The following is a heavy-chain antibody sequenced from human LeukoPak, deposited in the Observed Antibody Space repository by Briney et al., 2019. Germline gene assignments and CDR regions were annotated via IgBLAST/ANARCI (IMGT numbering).Heavy chain of an antibody. J-gene: IGHJ4*02. V-gene: IGHV3-7*01. D-gene: IGHD2-2*01. CDR1: GFTFSSYW. Sequence: GGSLRLSCAASGFTFSSYWMSWVRQAPGKGLEWVANIKQDGSEKYYVDSVKGRFTISRDNAKNSLYLQMNSLRAEDTAVYYCARSHLGYCSSTSCYAVYNYWGQGTLVTVSS. CDR2: IKQDGSEK. CDR3: ARSHLGYCSSTSCYAVYNY.